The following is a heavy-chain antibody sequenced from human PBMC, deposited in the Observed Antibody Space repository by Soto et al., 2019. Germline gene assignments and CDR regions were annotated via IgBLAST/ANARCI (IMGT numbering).Heavy chain of an antibody. D-gene: IGHD4-4*01. J-gene: IGHJ4*02. CDR2: IYYSGST. V-gene: IGHV4-39*01. CDR3: ARRGNVQGYGNGWGY. Sequence: QLQLQESGPGLVKPSATLSLTCPVSGGPISSSSYYWGWIRQPPGQGLEWIGSIYYSGSTYYNPSLKSRVPISADESKHQFSRKLSYVTAADPAVYYCARRGNVQGYGNGWGYWGQGTLVTVCS. CDR1: GGPISSSSYY.